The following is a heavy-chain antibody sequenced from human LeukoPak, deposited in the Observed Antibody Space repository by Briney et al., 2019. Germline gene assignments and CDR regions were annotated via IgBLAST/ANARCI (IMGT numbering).Heavy chain of an antibody. CDR1: GFTFSDYS. J-gene: IGHJ4*02. CDR3: AKDSAAASVYD. Sequence: GGSLRLSCAASGFTFSDYSMDWVRQAPGKGLEWVAVISYDGSNKYYADSVKGRFTISRDNSKNTLYLQMNSLRAEDTAVYYCAKDSAAASVYDWGQGTLVTVSS. V-gene: IGHV3-30*18. CDR2: ISYDGSNK. D-gene: IGHD2-8*01.